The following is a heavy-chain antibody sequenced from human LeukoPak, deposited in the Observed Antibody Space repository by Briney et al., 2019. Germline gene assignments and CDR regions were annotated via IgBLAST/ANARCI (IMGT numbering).Heavy chain of an antibody. D-gene: IGHD3-22*01. Sequence: GGSLRLSCAASGYTFSSYALHWVRQAPGKGLEWVSYISSSGTTIYYADSVKGRFTISRDNAKNSLYLQMNSLRAEDTAVYYCARDDSSGYYCVDYWGQGTLVTVSS. J-gene: IGHJ4*02. CDR3: ARDDSSGYYCVDY. CDR2: ISSSGTTI. CDR1: GYTFSSYA. V-gene: IGHV3-48*03.